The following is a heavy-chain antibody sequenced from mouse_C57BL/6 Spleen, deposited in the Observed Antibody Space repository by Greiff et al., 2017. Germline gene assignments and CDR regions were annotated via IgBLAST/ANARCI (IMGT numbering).Heavy chain of an antibody. D-gene: IGHD1-1*02. J-gene: IGHJ4*01. Sequence: EVQVVESGGDLVKPGGSLKLSCAASGFTFSSYGMSWVRQTPDKRLEWVATISSGGSYTYYPDSVKGRFTISRDNAKNTLYLQMSSLKSEDTAMYYCARQGGYDAMDYWGQGTSVTVSS. CDR3: ARQGGYDAMDY. V-gene: IGHV5-6*01. CDR1: GFTFSSYG. CDR2: ISSGGSYT.